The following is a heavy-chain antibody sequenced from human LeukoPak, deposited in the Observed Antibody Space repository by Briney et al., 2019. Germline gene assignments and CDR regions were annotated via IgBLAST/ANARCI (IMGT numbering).Heavy chain of an antibody. CDR2: INAGNGNT. CDR3: ARGGSGVLGDY. D-gene: IGHD2-8*02. J-gene: IGHJ4*02. Sequence: ASVKVSCTASGYTFTSYAMHWVRQAPGQRLELMGWINAGNGNTKYSQKFQGRVTITRDTSASTAYMELSSLRSEDTAVYYCARGGSGVLGDYWGQGTLVTVSS. CDR1: GYTFTSYA. V-gene: IGHV1-3*01.